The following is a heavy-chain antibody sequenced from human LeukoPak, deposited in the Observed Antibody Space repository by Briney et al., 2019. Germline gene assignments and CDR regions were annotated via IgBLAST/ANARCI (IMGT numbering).Heavy chain of an antibody. Sequence: ASVKVSCKASGYTFTTYYIHWVRQAPGQGLEWMGIIIPSGGSTSYAQKFQGRVTMTRDTSTSTVYMELSSLGSEDTAVYYCARDGYTYGFDYWGQGTLVTVSS. CDR2: IIPSGGST. CDR1: GYTFTTYY. V-gene: IGHV1-46*01. D-gene: IGHD5-18*01. J-gene: IGHJ4*02. CDR3: ARDGYTYGFDY.